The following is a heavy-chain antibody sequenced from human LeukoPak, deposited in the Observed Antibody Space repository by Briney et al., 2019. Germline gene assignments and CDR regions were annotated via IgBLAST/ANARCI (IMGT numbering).Heavy chain of an antibody. CDR3: AKAYGQYQLLPY. D-gene: IGHD2-2*01. J-gene: IGHJ4*02. V-gene: IGHV3-23*01. Sequence: PGGSLRLSCAASGFTFSSYAMSWVRQAPGKGLEWVSAISGSGGSTYYADSVKGRFTISRDNSKNTLYLQMNNLRAEDTAVYYCAKAYGQYQLLPYWGQGTLVTVSS. CDR2: ISGSGGST. CDR1: GFTFSSYA.